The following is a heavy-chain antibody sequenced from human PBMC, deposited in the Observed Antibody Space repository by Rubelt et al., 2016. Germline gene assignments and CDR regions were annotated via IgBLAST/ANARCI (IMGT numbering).Heavy chain of an antibody. V-gene: IGHV3-7*01. CDR2: GSEK. Sequence: GSEKYYVDSVKGRSTISRDNAKNSLYLQMNSLRAEDTAVYYCARALEPSYGHYYYGMDVWGQGTTVTVSS. J-gene: IGHJ6*02. D-gene: IGHD3-3*01. CDR3: ARALEPSYGHYYYGMDV.